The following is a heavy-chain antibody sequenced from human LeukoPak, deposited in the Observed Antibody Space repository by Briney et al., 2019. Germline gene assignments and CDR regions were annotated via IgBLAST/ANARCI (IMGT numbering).Heavy chain of an antibody. D-gene: IGHD3-16*01. CDR3: VKEGVEYSYSYGDY. V-gene: IGHV3-48*01. CDR2: ISSSSSTI. Sequence: PGGSLRLSCAASGFTFSSYSMNWVRQAPGKGLEWVSYISSSSSTIYYADSVKGRITISRDNAENTLYLQMNNLRPDDTAFYFFVKEGVEYSYSYGDYWGQGTLVTVSS. CDR1: GFTFSSYS. J-gene: IGHJ4*02.